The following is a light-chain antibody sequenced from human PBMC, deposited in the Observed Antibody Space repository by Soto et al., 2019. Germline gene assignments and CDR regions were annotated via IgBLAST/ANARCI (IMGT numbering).Light chain of an antibody. V-gene: IGKV3-20*01. CDR1: QSVSGSY. CDR3: QQYGTSPRT. Sequence: EIVLTQAAGALSKSKGERATLSCRASQSVSGSYLAWYQQKPGQAPRLLIYGASTRATGIPDRFSGSGSGTDFTLTISRLEPEDFAMYYCQQYGTSPRTFGQGTKVDIK. CDR2: GAS. J-gene: IGKJ1*01.